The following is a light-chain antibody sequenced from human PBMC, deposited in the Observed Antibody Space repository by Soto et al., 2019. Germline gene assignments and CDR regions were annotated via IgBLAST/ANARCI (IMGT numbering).Light chain of an antibody. V-gene: IGKV3-11*01. CDR3: QQRSNWPQVT. J-gene: IGKJ4*01. Sequence: EIVLTQSPATLSLSPGERATLSCRASQSVSSYLAWYQQKPGQAPRLLIYGASNRATGIPARFSGSGSGTDFTLTISSLEPEDFAVYYCQQRSNWPQVTFGGGTKVDI. CDR2: GAS. CDR1: QSVSSY.